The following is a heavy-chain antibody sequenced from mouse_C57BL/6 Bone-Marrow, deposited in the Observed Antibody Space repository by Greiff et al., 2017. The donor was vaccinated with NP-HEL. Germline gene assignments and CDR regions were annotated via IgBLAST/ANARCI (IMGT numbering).Heavy chain of an antibody. CDR2: IRNKANGYTT. CDR3: ARVKLGFYAMDY. D-gene: IGHD4-1*01. CDR1: GFTFTDYY. Sequence: EVQVVESGGGLVQPGGSLSLSCAASGFTFTDYYMSWVRQPPGKALEWLGFIRNKANGYTTEYSASVKGRFTISRDNSQSILYLQMNALRAEDSATYYCARVKLGFYAMDYWGQGTSVTVSS. V-gene: IGHV7-3*01. J-gene: IGHJ4*01.